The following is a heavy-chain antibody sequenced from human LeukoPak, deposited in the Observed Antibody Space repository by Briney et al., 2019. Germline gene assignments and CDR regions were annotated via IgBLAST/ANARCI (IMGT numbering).Heavy chain of an antibody. CDR2: LSDSGETT. J-gene: IGHJ4*02. V-gene: IGHV3-23*01. D-gene: IGHD3-22*01. CDR1: GFTFSSYA. CDR3: AKGRGSSVYFRSSDY. Sequence: PGGSLRLSCAASGFTFSSYAMSWVRQAPGKGLEWVSALSDSGETTFHADSVKGRFTISRDNSKNTLYLQMNSLRAEDTALYYCAKGRGSSVYFRSSDYWGQGTLVTVSS.